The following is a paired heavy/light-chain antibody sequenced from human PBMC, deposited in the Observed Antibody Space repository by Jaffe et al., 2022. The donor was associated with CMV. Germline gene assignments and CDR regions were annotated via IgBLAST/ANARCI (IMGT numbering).Light chain of an antibody. CDR3: MQTLQLPPT. Sequence: EIVMTQTPLSLSVSPGQPASISCKSSQSLLHSDGETYLYWYLQKPGQSPQLLIYEVSNRFSGVPDRFSGSGSGTDFTLKISRVEAEDVGVYYCMQTLQLPPTFGQGTNVEIK. CDR1: QSLLHSDGETY. J-gene: IGKJ1*01. CDR2: EVS. V-gene: IGKV2D-29*02.
Heavy chain of an antibody. CDR3: ARSLRALDI. CDR1: GFTFSSYG. J-gene: IGHJ3*02. V-gene: IGHV3-30*03. CDR2: MSKDGNQK. Sequence: QVQLVESGGGVVQPGRSLRLSCAASGFTFSSYGMHWVRQAPGKGLDWVAVMSKDGNQKYTADSVKGRFTISRDNSKNTLFLQMNSLRAEDTGLYFCARSLRALDIWGQGTMVTVSS.